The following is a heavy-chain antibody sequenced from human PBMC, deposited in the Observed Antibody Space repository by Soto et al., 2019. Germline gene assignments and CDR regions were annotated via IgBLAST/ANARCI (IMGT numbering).Heavy chain of an antibody. D-gene: IGHD6-6*01. CDR1: GFSFSGFA. CDR2: ITGTGVSI. J-gene: IGHJ4*02. V-gene: IGHV3-23*01. CDR3: AKDSIPYSSSYDLDH. Sequence: EVQLLESGGGLVQPGGSLRLSCVASGFSFSGFAMSWVRQAPWKGLVWVSSITGTGVSIYYADFVRGRFTISRDNPKNTLYLQMSSVGAEDTARYYCAKDSIPYSSSYDLDHWGRGALVTVSS.